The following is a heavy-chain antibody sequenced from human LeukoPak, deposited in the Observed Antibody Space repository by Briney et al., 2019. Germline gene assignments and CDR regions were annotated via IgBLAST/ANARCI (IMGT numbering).Heavy chain of an antibody. V-gene: IGHV4-59*01. CDR2: IYYSGST. D-gene: IGHD3-10*01. J-gene: IGHJ4*02. CDR1: GGSISSYY. CDR3: ARARRMVRGVTIDY. Sequence: SETLSLTCTVSGGSISSYYWSWIRQPPGKGLEWIGYIYYSGSTNYNPSLKSRVTISVDTSKNQFSLKLSSVTAADTAVYYCARARRMVRGVTIDYWGQGTLVTVSS.